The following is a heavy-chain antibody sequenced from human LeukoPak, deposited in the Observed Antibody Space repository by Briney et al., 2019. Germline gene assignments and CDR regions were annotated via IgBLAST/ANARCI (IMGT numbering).Heavy chain of an antibody. V-gene: IGHV5-51*01. CDR1: GYNFSNYW. D-gene: IGHD3-10*01. CDR3: ARSLGSGNHYFDY. J-gene: IGHJ4*02. CDR2: IYPGDSDT. Sequence: GESLKISCKGSGYNFSNYWIGWVRQMPGKGLEWMGIIYPGDSDTTYNPSSQGQVTISADKSISTAYLQWSSLKASDTAIYYCARSLGSGNHYFDYWGQGILATVSS.